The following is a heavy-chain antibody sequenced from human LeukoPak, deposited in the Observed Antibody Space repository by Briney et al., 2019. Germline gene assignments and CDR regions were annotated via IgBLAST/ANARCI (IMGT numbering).Heavy chain of an antibody. D-gene: IGHD2-2*01. Sequence: PSETLSLTCTVSGGSISSGDYYWSWIRQPPGKGLEWIGYIYYSGSTYYNPSLKSRVTISVDTYKNQFSLKLSSVTAADKAVYYCARGSPAATPYYYYYGMDVWGQGTTVTVSS. CDR2: IYYSGST. CDR3: ARGSPAATPYYYYYGMDV. CDR1: GGSISSGDYY. J-gene: IGHJ6*02. V-gene: IGHV4-30-4*01.